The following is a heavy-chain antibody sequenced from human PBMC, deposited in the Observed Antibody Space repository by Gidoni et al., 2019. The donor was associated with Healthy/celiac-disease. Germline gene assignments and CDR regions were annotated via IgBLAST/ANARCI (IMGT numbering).Heavy chain of an antibody. J-gene: IGHJ4*02. Sequence: QVQLVQSGSELKKPSASVKVSCKASGYTFTNYGMNWVRQAPGQGLEWLGWTDTDTGKSTYAQGSTGRFVFFLDTSVNTAYLQISSLKAEYTADYYCARSYYCNSSGYVASWGDYWGQGTLVTVSS. CDR1: GYTFTNYG. D-gene: IGHD3-22*01. CDR3: ARSYYCNSSGYVASWGDY. V-gene: IGHV7-4-1*02. CDR2: TDTDTGKS.